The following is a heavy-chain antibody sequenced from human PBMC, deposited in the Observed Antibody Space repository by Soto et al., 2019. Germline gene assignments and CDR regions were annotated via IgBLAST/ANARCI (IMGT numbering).Heavy chain of an antibody. CDR3: ARDGNRSPTLGRVSAVATLVDSYFDL. D-gene: IGHD3-16*01. CDR1: GFIFSSYS. CDR2: ILYDGNNK. Sequence: QVQLVESGGGVVQPGRSLRLSCEASGFIFSSYSMHWVRQAPGKGLEWVAVILYDGNNKYYADSVKGRFTISIDNFKNTLYLQMNSLRSEDAAVYYCARDGNRSPTLGRVSAVATLVDSYFDLWVRGTLVTVSS. V-gene: IGHV3-30-3*01. J-gene: IGHJ2*01.